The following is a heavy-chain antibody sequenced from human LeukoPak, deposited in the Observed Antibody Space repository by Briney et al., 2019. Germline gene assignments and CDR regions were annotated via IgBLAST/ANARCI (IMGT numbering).Heavy chain of an antibody. D-gene: IGHD5-12*01. CDR3: ATPSKDIVASPGGYYYGMDV. CDR2: IIPILGIA. Sequence: SVKVSCKASGGTFSSYAISWVRQAPGQGLEWMGRIIPILGIANYAQKFQGRVTITADKSTSTAYMELSSLRSGDTAVYYCATPSKDIVASPGGYYYGMDVWGQGTTVTVSS. J-gene: IGHJ6*02. V-gene: IGHV1-69*04. CDR1: GGTFSSYA.